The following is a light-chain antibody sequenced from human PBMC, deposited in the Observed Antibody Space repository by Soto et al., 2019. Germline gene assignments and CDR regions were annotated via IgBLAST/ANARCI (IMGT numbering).Light chain of an antibody. CDR1: QDIGND. J-gene: IGKJ1*01. Sequence: ALQVTQSPSSVSASVGDRVTITCRASQDIGNDLGWYQQKPGEAPRLLIYAASTFQSGVPSRFSGSGSGTDFTLTISSLQPEDSATYYCLQDYNYPWTFGQGTKVEIK. CDR2: AAS. V-gene: IGKV1-6*02. CDR3: LQDYNYPWT.